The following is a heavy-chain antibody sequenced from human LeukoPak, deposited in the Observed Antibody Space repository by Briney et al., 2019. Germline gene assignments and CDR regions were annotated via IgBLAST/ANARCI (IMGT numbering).Heavy chain of an antibody. V-gene: IGHV3-21*01. CDR1: GFTFSSYS. Sequence: GGSLRLSCAASGFTFSSYSMNWVRQAPGKGLEWVSSISSSSSYIYYADSVKGRSTISRDNAKNSLYLQMNSLRAEDTAVYYCAREGSSGDGMDVWGQGTTVTVSS. CDR2: ISSSSSYI. J-gene: IGHJ6*02. D-gene: IGHD6-19*01. CDR3: AREGSSGDGMDV.